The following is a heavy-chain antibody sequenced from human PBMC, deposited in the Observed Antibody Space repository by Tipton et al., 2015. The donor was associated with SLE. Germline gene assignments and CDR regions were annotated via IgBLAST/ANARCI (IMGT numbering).Heavy chain of an antibody. Sequence: LRLSCTVSGGSISSSSYYWSWIRQPPGKGLEWIGEINHSGSTNYNPSLKSRVTISVDTSKNQFSLKLTSVTAADTAVYYCARRVREGCDYWGQGTLVTVSS. V-gene: IGHV4-39*07. CDR2: INHSGST. J-gene: IGHJ4*02. CDR1: GGSISSSSYY. CDR3: ARRVREGCDY.